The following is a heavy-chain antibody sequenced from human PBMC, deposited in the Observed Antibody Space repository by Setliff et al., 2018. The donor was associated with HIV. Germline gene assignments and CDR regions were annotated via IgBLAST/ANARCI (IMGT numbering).Heavy chain of an antibody. V-gene: IGHV1-69*13. Sequence: ASVKVSCKASGGILSTYATIWVRQAPGQGLEWLGGIIPLFGRASYAQKFQGRATITADESTNTAYMELSSLRSGDTAVYYCARETAPAHYYGSGSYRLHAFDVWGQGTMVTVSS. J-gene: IGHJ3*01. CDR1: GGILSTYA. CDR3: ARETAPAHYYGSGSYRLHAFDV. D-gene: IGHD3-10*01. CDR2: IIPLFGRA.